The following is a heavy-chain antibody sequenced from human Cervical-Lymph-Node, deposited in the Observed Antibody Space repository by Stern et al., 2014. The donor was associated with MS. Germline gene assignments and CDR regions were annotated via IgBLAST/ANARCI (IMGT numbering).Heavy chain of an antibody. D-gene: IGHD2-8*02. J-gene: IGHJ6*02. V-gene: IGHV3-20*01. Sequence: EEQLVESGGGVVRPGGSLRLSCAASGFIFDEYGMSWVRQVPGNGPEGGSAINYNGGITDYAASVKGRFPISRDNAKKSLYLRMNSLRVEDTAVYHCARAFCTGGVCYSFPFYGMDVWGQGTTVTVSS. CDR1: GFIFDEYG. CDR2: INYNGGIT. CDR3: ARAFCTGGVCYSFPFYGMDV.